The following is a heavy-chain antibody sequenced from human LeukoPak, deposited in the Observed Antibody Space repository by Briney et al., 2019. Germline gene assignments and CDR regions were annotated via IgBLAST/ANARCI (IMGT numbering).Heavy chain of an antibody. Sequence: GGSLRLSCLGSGLTLSRYWMHWVRQTPGKGLVWVSRINSDGSYTNYAGSVKGRFTISRDNAKNTLYLQMNSLRAEDTAVYYCARGYCSSTSCYYASWFDPWGQGTLVTVSS. CDR3: ARGYCSSTSCYYASWFDP. D-gene: IGHD2-2*01. CDR2: INSDGSYT. V-gene: IGHV3-74*01. CDR1: GLTLSRYW. J-gene: IGHJ5*02.